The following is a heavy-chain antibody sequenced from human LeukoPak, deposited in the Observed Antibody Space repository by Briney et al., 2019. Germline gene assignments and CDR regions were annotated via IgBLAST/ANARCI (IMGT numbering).Heavy chain of an antibody. CDR3: ARVGSSGWQLDY. D-gene: IGHD6-19*01. Sequence: SETLPLTCTVSGGSISSYYWSWIRQPPGKGLEWIGYIYYSGSTNYNPSLKSRVTISVDTSKNQFSLKLSSVTAADTAVYYCARVGSSGWQLDYWGQGTLVTVSS. V-gene: IGHV4-59*01. CDR2: IYYSGST. J-gene: IGHJ4*02. CDR1: GGSISSYY.